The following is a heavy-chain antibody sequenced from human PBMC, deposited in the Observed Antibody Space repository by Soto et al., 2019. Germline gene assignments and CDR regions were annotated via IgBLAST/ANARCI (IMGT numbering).Heavy chain of an antibody. CDR2: TRNKANSYTT. D-gene: IGHD1-26*01. CDR1: GFTFSDHY. Sequence: EVQRVESGGGLVQPGGSLRLSCAASGFTFSDHYMDWVRQAPGKGLEWVGRTRNKANSYTTEYAASVKGRFTISRDDSKNSLYLQMNSLKTEDTAVYYCDRVVGAPNWFDPWGQGTLVTVSS. J-gene: IGHJ5*02. V-gene: IGHV3-72*01. CDR3: DRVVGAPNWFDP.